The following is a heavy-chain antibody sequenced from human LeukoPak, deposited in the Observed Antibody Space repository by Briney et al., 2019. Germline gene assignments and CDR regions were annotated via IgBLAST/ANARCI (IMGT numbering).Heavy chain of an antibody. CDR1: GYTFTSYD. V-gene: IGHV1-8*01. J-gene: IGHJ4*02. CDR3: ARGDWGDFDY. CDR2: VNPNSGNT. D-gene: IGHD7-27*01. Sequence: ASVKVSCKASGYTFTSYDIYWVRQAIGQGLEWMGWVNPNSGNTGYAQKFQGRVTMTRNTSISTAYMELSSLRSEDTAVYYCARGDWGDFDYWGQGTLVTVSS.